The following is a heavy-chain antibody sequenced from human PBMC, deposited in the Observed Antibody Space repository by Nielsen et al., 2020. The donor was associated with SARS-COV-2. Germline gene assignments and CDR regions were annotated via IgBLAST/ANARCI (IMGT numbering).Heavy chain of an antibody. Sequence: GESQKISCAASGFTFSSYWMSWVRQAPGKGLEWVANIKQDGSEKYYVDSVKGRFTISRDNAKNSLYLQMNSLRAEDTAVYYCARDDYYGSGSYPYYFDYWGQGTLVTVSS. D-gene: IGHD3-10*01. V-gene: IGHV3-7*03. CDR3: ARDDYYGSGSYPYYFDY. CDR1: GFTFSSYW. J-gene: IGHJ4*02. CDR2: IKQDGSEK.